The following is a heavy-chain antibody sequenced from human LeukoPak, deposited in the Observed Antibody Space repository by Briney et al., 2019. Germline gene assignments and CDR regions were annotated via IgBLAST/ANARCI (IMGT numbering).Heavy chain of an antibody. CDR3: AKDRGLVVAATSTFDY. J-gene: IGHJ4*02. Sequence: GGSLRLSCAASGFTFSSYGMHWVRQAPGKGLEWVAVISYDGSNKYYADSVKGRFTISRDNSKNTLYLQMNSLRAEDTAVYYCAKDRGLVVAATSTFDYWGQGTLVTVSS. CDR1: GFTFSSYG. CDR2: ISYDGSNK. D-gene: IGHD2-15*01. V-gene: IGHV3-30*18.